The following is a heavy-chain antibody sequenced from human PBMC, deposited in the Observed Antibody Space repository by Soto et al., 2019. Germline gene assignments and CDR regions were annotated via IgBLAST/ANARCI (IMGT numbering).Heavy chain of an antibody. CDR2: MNADSGST. CDR1: GYPFTSYH. J-gene: IGHJ5*02. CDR3: ARGRFISKGYDSGWYIAH. V-gene: IGHV1-8*01. D-gene: IGHD6-19*01. Sequence: QVQLVQSGAEVKKPGASVKVSCKPSGYPFTSYHVNWVRQAPGQGLEWMGWMNADSGSTDDALKFQGRLTMTRNTCMSAAYLELRSLTSEDTAIYYCARGRFISKGYDSGWYIAHWGQGTQVIVSS.